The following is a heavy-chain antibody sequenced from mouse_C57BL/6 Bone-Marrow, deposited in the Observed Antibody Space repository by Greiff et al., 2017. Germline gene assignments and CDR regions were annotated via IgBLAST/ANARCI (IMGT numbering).Heavy chain of an antibody. V-gene: IGHV1-59*01. CDR2: IDPSDSYT. Sequence: QVQLQQPGAELVRPGTSVKLSCKASGYTFTSYWMHWVKQRPGQGLEWIGVIDPSDSYTNYNQKFKGKATLTVDTSSSTAYMQLSSLTSEDSAVYYCARNYCSNFDHSGEGTTLTDSS. CDR3: ARNYCSNFDH. D-gene: IGHD1-1*01. CDR1: GYTFTSYW. J-gene: IGHJ2*01.